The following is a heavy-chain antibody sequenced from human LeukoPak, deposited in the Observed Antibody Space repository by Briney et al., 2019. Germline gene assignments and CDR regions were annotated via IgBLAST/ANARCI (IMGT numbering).Heavy chain of an antibody. CDR3: ARGMGGNWFDP. CDR1: GGSMSSYY. J-gene: IGHJ5*02. CDR2: IYYSENT. D-gene: IGHD2-8*01. V-gene: IGHV4-59*01. Sequence: SETLSLTCTVSGGSMSSYYWSWIRQPPGKGLEWIVYIYYSENTNYNPSLKRRVTISVDTSKNQFSLKLSSVTAADTAMYYCARGMGGNWFDPWGQGTLVTVSS.